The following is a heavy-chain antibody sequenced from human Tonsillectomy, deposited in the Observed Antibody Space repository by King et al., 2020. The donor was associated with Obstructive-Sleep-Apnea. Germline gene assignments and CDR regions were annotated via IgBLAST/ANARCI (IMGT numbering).Heavy chain of an antibody. D-gene: IGHD4-11*01. CDR2: ISSDGSNK. Sequence: VQLVESGGGVGQPGRSLRLSCAASGFTFSSFAMHWVRQAPGKGLEWVAVISSDGSNKYYADSVKGRFTISRDNSKNTLFLQMNSLRAEDTAVFYCASLSMTTITTVFDYWGQGALVTVSS. J-gene: IGHJ4*02. V-gene: IGHV3-30*04. CDR1: GFTFSSFA. CDR3: ASLSMTTITTVFDY.